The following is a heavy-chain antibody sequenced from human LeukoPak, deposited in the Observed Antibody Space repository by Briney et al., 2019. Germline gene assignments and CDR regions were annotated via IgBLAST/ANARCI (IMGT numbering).Heavy chain of an antibody. V-gene: IGHV4-4*07. D-gene: IGHD2-15*01. J-gene: IGHJ3*02. CDR3: AREGGGYCSGGNCYSGASDI. CDR1: GGSISSYY. CDR2: IYTSGST. Sequence: SETLSLTCTVSGGSISSYYWNWIRQPAGKGLEWIGRIYTSGSTNYNPSLKSRVTMSVDTSKNQFSLKLSSVTAADTAVYYCAREGGGYCSGGNCYSGASDIWGQGTMVTVSS.